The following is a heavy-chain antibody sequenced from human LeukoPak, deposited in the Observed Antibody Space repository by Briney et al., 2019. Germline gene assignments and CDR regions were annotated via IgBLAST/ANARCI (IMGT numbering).Heavy chain of an antibody. CDR1: GYTLTELS. CDR3: ATSSGLNRDAFDI. Sequence: ASVKVSCKVSGYTLTELSMHWVRQAPGKGLEWMGGFDPEDGETIYAQKFQGRVTITRDTSASTAYMELSSLRSEDTAVYYCATSSGLNRDAFDIWGQGTMVTVSS. J-gene: IGHJ3*02. D-gene: IGHD6-19*01. CDR2: FDPEDGET. V-gene: IGHV1-24*01.